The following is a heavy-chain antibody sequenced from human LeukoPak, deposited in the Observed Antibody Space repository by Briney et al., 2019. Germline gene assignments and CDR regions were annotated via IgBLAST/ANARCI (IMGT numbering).Heavy chain of an antibody. CDR3: ARPRPVTIFGVVIIPERDDAFDI. V-gene: IGHV1-8*01. CDR2: MNPNSGNT. J-gene: IGHJ3*02. CDR1: GYTFTSYD. Sequence: GASVKVSCKASGYTFTSYDINGVRQATGQGLEWMGWMNPNSGNTGYAQKLQGRVTMTTDTSTSTAYMELRSLRSDDTAVYYCARPRPVTIFGVVIIPERDDAFDIWGQGTMVTVSS. D-gene: IGHD3-3*01.